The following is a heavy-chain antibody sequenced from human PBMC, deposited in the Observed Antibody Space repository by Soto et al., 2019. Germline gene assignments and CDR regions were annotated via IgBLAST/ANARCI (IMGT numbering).Heavy chain of an antibody. J-gene: IGHJ4*02. CDR2: IWFDGSNK. CDR3: TRANTSPFDF. Sequence: GGSLRLSCGASGFIFRNYGMHWIRQAPGKGLEWLAIIWFDGSNKWYADSVKGRFIISRDDSKNMVYLQMNSLRVDDTAIYYCTRANTSPFDFWGRGTLVTVSS. V-gene: IGHV3-33*01. CDR1: GFIFRNYG.